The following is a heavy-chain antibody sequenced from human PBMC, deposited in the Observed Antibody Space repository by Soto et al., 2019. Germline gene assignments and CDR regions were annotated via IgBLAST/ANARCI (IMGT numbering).Heavy chain of an antibody. J-gene: IGHJ4*02. CDR2: IWFDGSNK. CDR3: TRANTSPFDF. Sequence: GGSLRLSCGASGFIFRNYGMHWIRQAPGKGLEWLAIIWFDGSNKWYADSVKGRFIISRDDSKNMVYLQMNSLRVDDTAIYYCTRANTSPFDFWGRGTLVTVSS. V-gene: IGHV3-33*01. CDR1: GFIFRNYG.